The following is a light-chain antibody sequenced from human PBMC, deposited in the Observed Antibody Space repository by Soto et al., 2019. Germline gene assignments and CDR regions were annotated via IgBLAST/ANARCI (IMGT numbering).Light chain of an antibody. CDR1: DIGYKS. J-gene: IGLJ1*01. V-gene: IGLV3-21*02. CDR3: QVWDGASAHYV. Sequence: SYELTQPPSVSVAPGQTATITCGGDDIGYKSVHWYHQKPGQAPVLVVYDDSARPSGIPERFSGSNSGKTATLTISRVEAGDEADYYCQVWDGASAHYVFGTGTKLT. CDR2: DDS.